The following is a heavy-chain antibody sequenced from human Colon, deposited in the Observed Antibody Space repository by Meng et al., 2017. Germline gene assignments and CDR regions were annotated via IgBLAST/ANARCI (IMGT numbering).Heavy chain of an antibody. V-gene: IGHV4-30-4*01. CDR3: AREWRHYYGAGSFDH. CDR1: GGFLNSDDCY. CDR2: RSYGGST. J-gene: IGHJ4*02. Sequence: QVQLQESGPGLVKPSQTLSLTRTVSGGFLNSDDCYWSWIRQSPGGGLEWIGPRSYGGSTFYNPSLRSRVAISADTSKSQFSLYLRSVTAADTAVYYCAREWRHYYGAGSFDHWGQGALVTVSS. D-gene: IGHD3-10*01.